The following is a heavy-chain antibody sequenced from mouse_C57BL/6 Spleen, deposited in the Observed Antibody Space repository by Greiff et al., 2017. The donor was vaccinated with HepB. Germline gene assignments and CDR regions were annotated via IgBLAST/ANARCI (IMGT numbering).Heavy chain of an antibody. CDR1: GYTFTSYW. Sequence: QVQLQQPGAELVMPGASVKLSCKASGYTFTSYWMPWVKQRPGQGLEWIGEIDPSDSYTNYNQKFKGKSTLTVDKSSSTAYMQLSSLTSEDFAVYYCARLYDGYLYYFDYWGQGTTLTVSS. CDR2: IDPSDSYT. CDR3: ARLYDGYLYYFDY. V-gene: IGHV1-69*01. J-gene: IGHJ2*01. D-gene: IGHD2-3*01.